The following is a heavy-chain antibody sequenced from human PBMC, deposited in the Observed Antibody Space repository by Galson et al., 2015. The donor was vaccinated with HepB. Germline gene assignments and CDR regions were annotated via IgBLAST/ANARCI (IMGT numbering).Heavy chain of an antibody. CDR1: GGSISSSSYY. V-gene: IGHV4-39*01. CDR2: IYYSGST. CDR3: ARLEYYYDSSGCLPDY. D-gene: IGHD3-22*01. Sequence: ETLSLTCTVSGGSISSSSYYWGWIRQPPGKGLEWIGSIYYSGSTYYNPSLKSRVTISVDTSKNQFSLKLSSVTAADTAVYYCARLEYYYDSSGCLPDYWGQGTLVTVSS. J-gene: IGHJ4*02.